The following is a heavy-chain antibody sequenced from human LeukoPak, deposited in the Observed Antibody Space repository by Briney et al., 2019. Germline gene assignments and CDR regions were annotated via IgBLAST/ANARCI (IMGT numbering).Heavy chain of an antibody. CDR3: ARDIRMVGATLYFDY. D-gene: IGHD1-26*01. J-gene: IGHJ4*02. CDR1: GASTTNYY. V-gene: IGHV4-59*01. Sequence: SETLSLTCTVSGASTTNYYWSWVRQVPGKELEWIVYMHSSGSTNYNLSLKSRGTMSIDTSKNQFSLNLRSVTAADTAVYYCARDIRMVGATLYFDYWGQGLLVTVSS. CDR2: MHSSGST.